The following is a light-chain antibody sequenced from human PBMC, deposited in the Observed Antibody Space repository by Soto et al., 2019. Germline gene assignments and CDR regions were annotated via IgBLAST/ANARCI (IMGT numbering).Light chain of an antibody. CDR3: QQRHNWPIT. CDR2: DAF. CDR1: ETIRNL. J-gene: IGKJ5*01. V-gene: IGKV3-11*01. Sequence: EIVLTQSPATLSLSPGERATLSCRASETIRNLLAWYQQRPGQAPRLLIYDAFGRAPGIPARFSGGGSGTDFTLTISSLEPEDFGVYYCQQRHNWPITFGQGTRLEIK.